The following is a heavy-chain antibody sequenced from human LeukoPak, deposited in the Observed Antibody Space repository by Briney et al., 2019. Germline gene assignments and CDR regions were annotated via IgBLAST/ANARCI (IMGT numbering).Heavy chain of an antibody. CDR1: GGSISSSSYY. Sequence: SETLSLTCTVSGGSISSSSYYWGWIRQPPGKGLEWIGSIYYSGSTYYNPSLKSRVTISVDTSKNQFSLKLSSVTAADTAVYYCARGYSGSPNADYWGQGTLVTVSS. CDR2: IYYSGST. D-gene: IGHD1-26*01. CDR3: ARGYSGSPNADY. J-gene: IGHJ4*02. V-gene: IGHV4-39*01.